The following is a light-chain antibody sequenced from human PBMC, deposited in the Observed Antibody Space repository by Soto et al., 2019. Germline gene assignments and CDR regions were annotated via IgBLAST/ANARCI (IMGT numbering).Light chain of an antibody. CDR2: AAS. J-gene: IGKJ1*01. V-gene: IGKV3-20*01. Sequence: ELVLTPSPGTLSLSPGDSAALSCKASQIGSGNYLSWYQQKSGQAPRLLIYAASNRATGIPDRFSGSGSGTDFTLTIRRMETEELAVYYCQQYGSLSWTVGKGTKGDNK. CDR1: QIGSGNY. CDR3: QQYGSLSWT.